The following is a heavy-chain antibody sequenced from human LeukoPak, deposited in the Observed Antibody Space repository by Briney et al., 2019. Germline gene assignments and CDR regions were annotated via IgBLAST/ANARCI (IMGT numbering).Heavy chain of an antibody. CDR2: ITYSGST. J-gene: IGHJ4*02. V-gene: IGHV4-39*07. D-gene: IGHD6-19*01. Sequence: SETLSLACTVSGGSITSNSYYWGWIRQPPGKRLEWIGSITYSGSTYYNPSLKSRVTISVDTSKNQFSLKLSSVTAADTAVFYCARRQWLVSDFDYWGQGTLVTVSS. CDR3: ARRQWLVSDFDY. CDR1: GGSITSNSYY.